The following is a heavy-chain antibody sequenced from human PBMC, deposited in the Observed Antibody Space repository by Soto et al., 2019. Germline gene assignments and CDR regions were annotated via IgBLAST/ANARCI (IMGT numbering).Heavy chain of an antibody. CDR3: GGAFISSRVDY. CDR2: ISSNGGST. V-gene: IGHV3-64D*08. J-gene: IGHJ4*02. CDR1: GFTFSSYA. Sequence: GGSLRLSCSASGFTFSSYAMHWVRQAPGKGLEYVSAISSNGGSTYYADSVKGRFTISRDNSKSTLYLQMSSLRAEDTAVYYCGGAFISSRVDYWGQGTLVTVSS. D-gene: IGHD1-26*01.